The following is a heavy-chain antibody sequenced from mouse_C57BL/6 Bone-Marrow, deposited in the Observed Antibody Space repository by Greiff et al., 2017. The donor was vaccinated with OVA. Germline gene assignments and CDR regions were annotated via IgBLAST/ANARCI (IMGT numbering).Heavy chain of an antibody. J-gene: IGHJ3*01. CDR3: ARRGPATGWFAY. CDR2: IYPRSGNT. Sequence: VQLQQSGAELARPGASVKLSCKASGYTFTSYGISWVKQRTGQGLEWIGEIYPRSGNTYYNEKFKGKATLTADKSSSTAYMELRSLTSEDSEVYFCARRGPATGWFAYWGQGTLVTVSA. CDR1: GYTFTSYG. D-gene: IGHD1-2*01. V-gene: IGHV1-81*01.